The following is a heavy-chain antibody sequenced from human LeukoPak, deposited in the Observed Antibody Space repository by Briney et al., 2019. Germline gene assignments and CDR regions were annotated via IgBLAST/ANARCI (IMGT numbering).Heavy chain of an antibody. Sequence: GGSLRPSCAASGFTFSSYWMHWVRQVPGKGLVWVSRINTGGSSTTYADSVKGRFTISRDNAKNTLYLQMDSLRAEDTGVYYCARSNQADDYWGQGTLVTVSS. CDR3: ARSNQADDY. J-gene: IGHJ4*02. CDR1: GFTFSSYW. D-gene: IGHD1-14*01. CDR2: INTGGSST. V-gene: IGHV3-74*01.